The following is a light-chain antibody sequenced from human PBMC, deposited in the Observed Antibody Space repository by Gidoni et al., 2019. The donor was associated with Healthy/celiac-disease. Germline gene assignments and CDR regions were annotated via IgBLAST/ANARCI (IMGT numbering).Light chain of an antibody. CDR3: QQYYSYPRT. J-gene: IGKJ2*01. Sequence: AIRMTQSPSSFSASTGDRVTITCRASQGISSYLAWYQQKPGKAPKLLIHAASTLQSGVPSRFSGSGAGRDFTLTISCLKSEDVATYYCQQYYSYPRTFGQGTKLKIK. CDR1: QGISSY. CDR2: AAS. V-gene: IGKV1-8*01.